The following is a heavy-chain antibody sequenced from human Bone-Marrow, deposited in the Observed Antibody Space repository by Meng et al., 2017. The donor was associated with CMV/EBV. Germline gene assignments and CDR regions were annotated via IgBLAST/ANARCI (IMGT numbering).Heavy chain of an antibody. Sequence: SETLSLTCTVSGGSISSGDYYWSWIRQPPGKGLEWIGYIYYSGSTYYNPSLKSRVTISVDTSKNQFSLKLSSVTAADTAVYYCARTVSDYSGSYYFDYWGQGTLVTVSS. J-gene: IGHJ4*02. CDR1: GGSISSGDYY. V-gene: IGHV4-30-4*08. CDR2: IYYSGST. D-gene: IGHD1-26*01. CDR3: ARTVSDYSGSYYFDY.